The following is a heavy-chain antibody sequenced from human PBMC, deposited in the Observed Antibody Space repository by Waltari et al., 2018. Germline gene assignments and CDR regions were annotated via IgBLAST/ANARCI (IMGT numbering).Heavy chain of an antibody. J-gene: IGHJ4*02. CDR1: GDSVSSTYW. D-gene: IGHD5-12*01. Sequence: QLRLQESGPGLVRPSGTLSLTCDVSGDSVSSTYWWSWVRQSPGKGLEWIGQVHGSGKPNYNPSFASRVSVSLHTPANQFSLTVTSATAADTAVYYCGRDRGRGLYLDSWGQGTLVTVSP. CDR3: GRDRGRGLYLDS. CDR2: VHGSGKP. V-gene: IGHV4-4*02.